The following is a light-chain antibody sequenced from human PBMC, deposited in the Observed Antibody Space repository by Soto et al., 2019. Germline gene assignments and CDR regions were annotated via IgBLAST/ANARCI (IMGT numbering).Light chain of an antibody. V-gene: IGKV1-5*01. CDR1: QNIRKW. Sequence: DTQMTQSPSTLSASVGDRVTITFRASQNIRKWLAWYQQKPGRAPKLLIYEASNLEGGVPFRFSGSGSGTEFTLTISSLQPDDFETYFCQAYNSYLLTFGQGTKV. CDR2: EAS. J-gene: IGKJ1*01. CDR3: QAYNSYLLT.